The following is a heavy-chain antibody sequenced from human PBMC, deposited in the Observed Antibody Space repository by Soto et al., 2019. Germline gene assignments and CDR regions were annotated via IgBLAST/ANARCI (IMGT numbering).Heavy chain of an antibody. V-gene: IGHV4-31*03. D-gene: IGHD3-22*01. J-gene: IGHJ3*02. CDR2: IYSSGST. CDR1: GGSISSGDYD. CDR3: VRDYDYDTSRNDAFDI. Sequence: SETLSLTCTVSGGSISSGDYDWSWIRHHPGKGLEWIGYIYSSGSTYYNPSLRSRVTISADTSKNQFSLRLSSVTAADTAVYYCVRDYDYDTSRNDAFDIWGQGTMVTVSS.